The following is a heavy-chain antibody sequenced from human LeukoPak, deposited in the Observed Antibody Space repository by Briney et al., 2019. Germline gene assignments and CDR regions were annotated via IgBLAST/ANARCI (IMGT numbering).Heavy chain of an antibody. V-gene: IGHV4-59*08. Sequence: SETLSLTCTVSGGSISSYYWSWIRQPPGKGLEWIGYIYYSGSTNYNPSLKSRVTISVDTSKNQFSLKLSSVTAADTAVYYCARHIGLGHTAVAGIRGFDPWGQGTLVTVSS. D-gene: IGHD6-19*01. CDR2: IYYSGST. J-gene: IGHJ5*02. CDR1: GGSISSYY. CDR3: ARHIGLGHTAVAGIRGFDP.